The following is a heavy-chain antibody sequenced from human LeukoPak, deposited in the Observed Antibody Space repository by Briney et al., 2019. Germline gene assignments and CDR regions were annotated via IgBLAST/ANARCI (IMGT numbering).Heavy chain of an antibody. D-gene: IGHD2-2*03. CDR2: IYSDGDT. CDR1: GFTVSSNY. V-gene: IGHV3-66*04. J-gene: IGHJ3*02. CDR3: ARHQGGWITGGFDI. Sequence: PGGSLGLSCAASGFTVSSNYMNWVRQAPGKGLEWVSIIYSDGDTYYTDSVKGRFTISRDNSKNTLYLQMNSLRAEDTAVYYCARHQGGWITGGFDIWGQGTLVTVSS.